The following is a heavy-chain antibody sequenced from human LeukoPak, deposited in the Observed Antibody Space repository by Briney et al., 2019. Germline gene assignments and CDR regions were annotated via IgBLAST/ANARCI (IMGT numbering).Heavy chain of an antibody. CDR1: GDSVSSNSAA. V-gene: IGHV6-1*01. D-gene: IGHD2/OR15-2a*01. CDR3: ARDKETTFTLFDY. J-gene: IGHJ4*02. CDR2: TYYRSRWYS. Sequence: SQTLSLTCAISGDSVSSNSAAWNWIRQSPSGGLEWLGRTYYRSRWYSEYAVSVKSRILFNADASNNQLSLHLNSVTPEDTAVYYCARDKETTFTLFDYWGQGTLVTVSS.